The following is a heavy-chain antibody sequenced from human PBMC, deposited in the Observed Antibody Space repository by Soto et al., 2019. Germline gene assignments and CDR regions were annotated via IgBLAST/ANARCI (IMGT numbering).Heavy chain of an antibody. D-gene: IGHD3-10*01. J-gene: IGHJ4*02. Sequence: SETLSLTCTVSGGSISSYYWSWIRQPPGKGLEWIGYIYYSGSTNYNPSLKSRVTISVDTSKNQFSLKLSSVTAADTAVYYCARGPRGRNPTNFDYWGQGTLVTVSS. V-gene: IGHV4-59*01. CDR2: IYYSGST. CDR3: ARGPRGRNPTNFDY. CDR1: GGSISSYY.